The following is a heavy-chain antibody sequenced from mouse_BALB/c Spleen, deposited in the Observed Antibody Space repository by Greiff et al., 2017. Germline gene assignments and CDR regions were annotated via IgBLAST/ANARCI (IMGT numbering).Heavy chain of an antibody. Sequence: EVKLVESGGGLVKPGGSLKLSCAASGFTFSDYYMYWVRQTPEKRLEWVATISDGGSYTYYPDSVKGRFTISRDNAKNNLYLQMSSLKSEDTAMYYCARDPQTYYGYAMDYWGQGTSVTVSS. CDR3: ARDPQTYYGYAMDY. J-gene: IGHJ4*01. V-gene: IGHV5-4*02. CDR1: GFTFSDYY. CDR2: ISDGGSYT. D-gene: IGHD1-1*01.